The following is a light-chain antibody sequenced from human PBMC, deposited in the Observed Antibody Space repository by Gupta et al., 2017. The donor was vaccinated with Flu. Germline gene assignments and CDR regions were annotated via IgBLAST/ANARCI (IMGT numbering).Light chain of an antibody. CDR3: QQYNNWPLWT. J-gene: IGKJ1*01. CDR2: GAS. Sequence: EIVMTQSPATLSVSPGERGTLSCRASQSISSNLAWYQQEPGQAPRLLIYGASSRANGVPARFSGSGSGTEFTLTISSLQSEDFAVYYCQQYNNWPLWTFGQGTKVEIK. V-gene: IGKV3-15*01. CDR1: QSISSN.